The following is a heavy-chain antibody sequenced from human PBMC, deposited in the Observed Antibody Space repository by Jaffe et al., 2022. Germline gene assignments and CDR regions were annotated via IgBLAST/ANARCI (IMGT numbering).Heavy chain of an antibody. D-gene: IGHD3-3*01. CDR3: AADPYYDFWSGARWFDP. CDR1: GFTFTSSA. J-gene: IGHJ5*02. CDR2: IVVGSGNT. V-gene: IGHV1-58*01. Sequence: QMQLVQSGPEVKKPGTSVKVSCKASGFTFTSSAVQWVRQARGQRLEWIGWIVVGSGNTNYAQKFQERVTITRDMSTSTAYMELSSLRSEDTAVYYCAADPYYDFWSGARWFDPWGQGTLVTVSS.